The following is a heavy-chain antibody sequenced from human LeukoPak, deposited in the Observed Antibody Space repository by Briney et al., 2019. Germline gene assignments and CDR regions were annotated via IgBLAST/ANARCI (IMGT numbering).Heavy chain of an antibody. J-gene: IGHJ6*02. CDR1: GNTFSTYY. CDR3: ARQVGYSYALDG. D-gene: IGHD1-26*01. V-gene: IGHV5-51*01. CDR2: IYPGDSDT. Sequence: KPGESLKISCKGSGNTFSTYYIAWVRQMPGKGLEWMGIIYPGDSDTRYSPSFQGQVTISADKSISTAYLQWSSLKASDSAMYYCARQVGYSYALDGWGQGTTVTVS.